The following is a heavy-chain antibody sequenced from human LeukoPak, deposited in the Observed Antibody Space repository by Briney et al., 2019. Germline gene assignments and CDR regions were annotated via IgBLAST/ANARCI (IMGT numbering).Heavy chain of an antibody. CDR1: RITFSSFS. J-gene: IGHJ4*02. V-gene: IGHV3-7*02. Sequence: GGSLRLSCVVSRITFSSFSMNWVRQPPGKGLEWVANINQDGSEKNYVDSVKGRFTISRDNAKNSLYLQMNNLRVEDTAVYYCVSTGGHCSSPTCSHHWGQGTLVTVSS. CDR2: INQDGSEK. D-gene: IGHD2-2*01. CDR3: VSTGGHCSSPTCSHH.